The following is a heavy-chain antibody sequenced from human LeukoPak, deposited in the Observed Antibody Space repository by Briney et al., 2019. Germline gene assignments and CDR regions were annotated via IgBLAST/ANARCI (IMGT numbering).Heavy chain of an antibody. CDR2: IYYSGGT. J-gene: IGHJ4*02. Sequence: SETLSLTCTVSGGSISSYYWSWIRQPPGKGLEWIGYIYYSGGTNYNPSLKSRVTRSVDTSKNQFSLKLSSVTAADTAVYYCARGADYDFWSGYPEFDYWGQGTLVTVSS. CDR3: ARGADYDFWSGYPEFDY. D-gene: IGHD3-3*01. V-gene: IGHV4-59*01. CDR1: GGSISSYY.